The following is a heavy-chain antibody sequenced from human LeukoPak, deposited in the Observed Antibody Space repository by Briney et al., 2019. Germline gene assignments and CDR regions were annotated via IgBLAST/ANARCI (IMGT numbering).Heavy chain of an antibody. CDR2: IRYDGSNQ. J-gene: IGHJ6*02. CDR1: RFTFSSYG. D-gene: IGHD3-10*01. Sequence: GGSLRLSCAASRFTFSSYGMHWVRQAPGKGLEWVAFIRYDGSNQYYADSVKGRFTISGDSSKNTVYPQMDSLRAEDTAVYYCAKDTVGSGNYYKLKHHYYGMDVWGQGTTVTVSS. V-gene: IGHV3-30*02. CDR3: AKDTVGSGNYYKLKHHYYGMDV.